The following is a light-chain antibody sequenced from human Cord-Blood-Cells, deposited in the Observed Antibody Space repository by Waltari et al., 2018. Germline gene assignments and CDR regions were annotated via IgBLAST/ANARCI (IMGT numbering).Light chain of an antibody. CDR2: DAS. Sequence: EIVLTQSPATLSLSPGERATLSCRPSQSVSSYLAWYQQKPVQAPRLLIYDASNRATGIPARFSGSGSGTDFTLTISSLEPEDFAVYYCQQRSNWPTFGQGTRLEIK. CDR1: QSVSSY. V-gene: IGKV3-11*01. J-gene: IGKJ5*01. CDR3: QQRSNWPT.